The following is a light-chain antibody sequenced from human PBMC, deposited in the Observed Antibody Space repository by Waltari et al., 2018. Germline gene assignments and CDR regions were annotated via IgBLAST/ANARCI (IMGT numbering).Light chain of an antibody. CDR2: AAS. V-gene: IGKV1-39*01. CDR3: QQSLKTLWT. CDR1: QSISNY. Sequence: DIQMTQSPSSLSASVEDRVTITCRASQSISNYLNWYQHKPGKAPKLLIYAASSLQSGVPTRFRGSGYGTDFTLTITSLQPEDFATYYCQQSLKTLWTFGPGTKVEIK. J-gene: IGKJ1*01.